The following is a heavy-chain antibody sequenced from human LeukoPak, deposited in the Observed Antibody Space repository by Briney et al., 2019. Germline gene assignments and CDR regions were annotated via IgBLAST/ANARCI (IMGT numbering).Heavy chain of an antibody. CDR3: AKSVAIYFYYGLDV. D-gene: IGHD3-3*01. CDR1: GFTFSSYA. V-gene: IGHV3-23*01. CDR2: ISGSGGST. J-gene: IGHJ6*02. Sequence: GGSLRLSCAASGFTFSSYAMSWVRQTPGKGLGWVSAISGSGGSTYYADSVKGRFTISRDNSKNTLFLQMDSLRAEDTAPYYCAKSVAIYFYYGLDVWGQGTTVTVSS.